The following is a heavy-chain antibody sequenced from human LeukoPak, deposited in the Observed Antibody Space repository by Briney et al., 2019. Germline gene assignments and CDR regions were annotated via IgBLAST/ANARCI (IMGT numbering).Heavy chain of an antibody. Sequence: SQTLSLTCTVSGGSISSGGYYWSWIRQHPGKGLEWIGYIYYSGSTYYNPSLKSRVTISVDTSKNQFSLKLSSVTAADTAVYXXXXYXYYYGSGSYYQYFDYWGQGTLVTVSS. CDR2: IYYSGST. J-gene: IGHJ4*02. CDR1: GGSISSGGYY. D-gene: IGHD3-10*01. CDR3: XXYXYYYGSGSYYQYFDY. V-gene: IGHV4-31*03.